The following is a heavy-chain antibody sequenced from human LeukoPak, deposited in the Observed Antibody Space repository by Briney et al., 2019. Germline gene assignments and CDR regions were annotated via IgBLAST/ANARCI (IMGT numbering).Heavy chain of an antibody. CDR3: AKDRRGSQYYFDY. CDR2: IRYDGSNK. J-gene: IGHJ4*02. V-gene: IGHV3-30*02. D-gene: IGHD3-16*01. CDR1: GFTFSSYG. Sequence: QTGGSLRLSCAASGFTFSSYGVHWVRQAPGKGLEWVAFIRYDGSNKYYADSVKGRFTISRDNSKNTLYLQMNSLRAKDTALYYCAKDRRGSQYYFDYWGQGTLVTVSS.